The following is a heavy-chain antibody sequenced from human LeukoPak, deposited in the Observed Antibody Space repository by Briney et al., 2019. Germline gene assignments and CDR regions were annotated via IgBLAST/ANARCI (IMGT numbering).Heavy chain of an antibody. CDR2: ISGSGGST. CDR3: AKDPVDYGDYYYYGMDV. Sequence: GGSLRLSCAPSSTYAMSWVRQAPGKGLEWVSSISGSGGSTYYADSVKGRFTISRDNSKNTLYLQMNSLRAEDTAVYYCAKDPVDYGDYYYYGMDVWGQGTTVTGSS. D-gene: IGHD4-17*01. CDR1: STYA. V-gene: IGHV3-23*01. J-gene: IGHJ6*02.